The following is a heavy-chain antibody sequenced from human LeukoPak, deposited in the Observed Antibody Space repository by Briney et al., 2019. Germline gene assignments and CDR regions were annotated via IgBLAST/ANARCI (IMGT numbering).Heavy chain of an antibody. D-gene: IGHD1/OR15-1a*01. CDR3: ARQKWEQQGRDYYFNGLDV. Sequence: TSETLSLTCSVSIGSISSSKWWSWVRQSPVKGLEWIGEIYLYGTTNYNPSFTSRVTMSVDRSRNQFSLKLTSVTAADTAVYYCARQKWEQQGRDYYFNGLDVWGPGTTVIVSS. CDR1: IGSISSSKW. CDR2: IYLYGTT. V-gene: IGHV4-4*02. J-gene: IGHJ6*02.